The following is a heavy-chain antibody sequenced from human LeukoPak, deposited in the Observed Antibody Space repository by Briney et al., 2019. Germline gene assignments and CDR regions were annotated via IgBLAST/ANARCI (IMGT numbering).Heavy chain of an antibody. V-gene: IGHV1-2*02. CDR2: INPNSGGT. CDR3: ARDLYYYDSSGYYSAAYFDY. Sequence: ASVKVSCKASGYTFTGYYMHWVRRAPGQGLEWMGWINPNSGGTNYAQKFQGRVTMTRDTSISTAYMELSRLRSDDTAVYYCARDLYYYDSSGYYSAAYFDYWGQGTLVTVSS. D-gene: IGHD3-22*01. CDR1: GYTFTGYY. J-gene: IGHJ4*02.